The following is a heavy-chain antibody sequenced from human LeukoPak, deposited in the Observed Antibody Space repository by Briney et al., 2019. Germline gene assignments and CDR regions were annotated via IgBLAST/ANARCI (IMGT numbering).Heavy chain of an antibody. Sequence: ASVKVSCKASGYTFTSYDINWLRQATGQGLEWMGRMNPNSGNTGYAQKFQGRVTMTRNTSISTAYMELSSLRSEDTAVYYCARGSSEYSSSYFDYWGQGTLVTVSS. J-gene: IGHJ4*02. CDR1: GYTFTSYD. CDR2: MNPNSGNT. V-gene: IGHV1-8*01. CDR3: ARGSSEYSSSYFDY. D-gene: IGHD6-6*01.